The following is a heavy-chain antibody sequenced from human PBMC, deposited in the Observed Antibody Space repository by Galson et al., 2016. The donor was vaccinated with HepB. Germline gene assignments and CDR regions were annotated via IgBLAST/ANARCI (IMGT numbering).Heavy chain of an antibody. J-gene: IGHJ4*02. CDR3: ARHPDYYDNSGYLDY. V-gene: IGHV3-23*01. CDR1: GFTFSTYG. Sequence: SLRLSCAASGFTFSTYGTNWVRQAPGKGLEWVSSIGHSGGYIYYADSVKGRFTISRDNSNNTLYLQMNSLRAEDTAVYYCARHPDYYDNSGYLDYWGQGTLVTVSS. CDR2: IGHSGGYI. D-gene: IGHD3-22*01.